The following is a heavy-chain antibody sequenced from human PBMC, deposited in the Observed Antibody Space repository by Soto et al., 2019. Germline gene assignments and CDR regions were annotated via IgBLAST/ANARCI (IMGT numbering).Heavy chain of an antibody. J-gene: IGHJ5*02. D-gene: IGHD2-15*01. Sequence: QVQLQESGPGLVKPSQTLSLTCTVSGGSISSGGYYWSLIRQHPGKGLEWIGYIYYSGSTYYNPSLKSRVNISVDTSKNQFSLKLSSVTAADTAVYYCATAPGYCSGGSCSQNWCDPWGQGTLVTVSS. V-gene: IGHV4-31*03. CDR2: IYYSGST. CDR1: GGSISSGGYY. CDR3: ATAPGYCSGGSCSQNWCDP.